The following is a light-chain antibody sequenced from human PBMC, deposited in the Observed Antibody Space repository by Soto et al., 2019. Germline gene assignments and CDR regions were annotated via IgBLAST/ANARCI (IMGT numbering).Light chain of an antibody. Sequence: DIQITQSPSTLSASVGARVTMTCRASQSVSKWLAWYQQKPGKAPKLLIYDASTLEDGVPSRFSGSGSGTEFTLTISSLHTDDYATYDGQQYTSYWTFGQGTKVEIK. V-gene: IGKV1-5*01. CDR3: QQYTSYWT. CDR1: QSVSKW. CDR2: DAS. J-gene: IGKJ1*01.